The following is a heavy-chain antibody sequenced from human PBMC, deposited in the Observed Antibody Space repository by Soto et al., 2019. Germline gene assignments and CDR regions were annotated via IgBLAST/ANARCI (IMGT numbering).Heavy chain of an antibody. J-gene: IGHJ3*02. CDR3: ARGDRGAFDI. V-gene: IGHV3-74*02. D-gene: IGHD1-26*01. Sequence: EVQLVESGGGLVQPGGSLRLSCAASGFTVSSNYMSWVRQAPGKGLEWVSRIHSDGSSTTYADSVKGRFTISRDNARNTVYLQMNSLRVEDTAVYYCARGDRGAFDIWGQGTVVTVSS. CDR2: IHSDGSST. CDR1: GFTVSSNY.